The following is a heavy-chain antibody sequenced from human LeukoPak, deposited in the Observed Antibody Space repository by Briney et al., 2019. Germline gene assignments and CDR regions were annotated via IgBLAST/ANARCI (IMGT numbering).Heavy chain of an antibody. Sequence: GGSLRLSCAASGFTFSSFAMSWVRQAPGKGLEWVSAISGSGGSTYYADSVKGRFTISRDNSKNTLYLQMNSLRAEDTAVYYCAKDPPIYDSSGYYTRFDYWGQGTLVTVSS. CDR3: AKDPPIYDSSGYYTRFDY. CDR1: GFTFSSFA. V-gene: IGHV3-23*01. J-gene: IGHJ4*02. CDR2: ISGSGGST. D-gene: IGHD3-22*01.